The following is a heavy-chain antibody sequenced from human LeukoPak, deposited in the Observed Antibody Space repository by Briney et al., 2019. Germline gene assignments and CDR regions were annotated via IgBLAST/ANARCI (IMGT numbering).Heavy chain of an antibody. J-gene: IGHJ4*02. D-gene: IGHD3-9*01. CDR2: ITSTSTI. CDR1: GFAFSSYS. Sequence: GESLRLSCAASGFAFSSYSMNWVRQAPGKGLEWVSLITSTSTIYYADSVKGRFTISRDNVKNSLYLQMNSLTDEDTAVYYCARGEGLTYFFDYWGQGTLVSVSS. CDR3: ARGEGLTYFFDY. V-gene: IGHV3-48*02.